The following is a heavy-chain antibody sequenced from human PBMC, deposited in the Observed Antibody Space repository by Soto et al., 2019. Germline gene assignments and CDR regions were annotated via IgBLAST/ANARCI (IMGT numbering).Heavy chain of an antibody. CDR1: YGSISVSNVF. J-gene: IGHJ4*02. Sequence: PSETLSLTCTVSYGSISVSNVFLGWVRQPPGKGLEWIGNIDYSGTAYFNPSLGTRVTFPVDTSKNQFSLTLYSVTAADTAVYYCARTTGRHLDFWGQGILVTVSS. CDR2: IDYSGTA. D-gene: IGHD4-4*01. V-gene: IGHV4-39*01. CDR3: ARTTGRHLDF.